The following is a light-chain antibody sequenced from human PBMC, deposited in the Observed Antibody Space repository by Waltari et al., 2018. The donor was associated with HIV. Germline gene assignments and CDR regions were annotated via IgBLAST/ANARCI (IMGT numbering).Light chain of an antibody. V-gene: IGKV6-21*01. Sequence: EIVLTQSPDFQSVTPKEKVIITCRASQSIRSNLHWYQQKPDQSPKLVIKYASQSCSGVPPRFSGSGFGTDFTLTINSLEAEDAATYYCHQGVDLPPTFGQGTKVEIK. J-gene: IGKJ1*01. CDR3: HQGVDLPPT. CDR2: YAS. CDR1: QSIRSN.